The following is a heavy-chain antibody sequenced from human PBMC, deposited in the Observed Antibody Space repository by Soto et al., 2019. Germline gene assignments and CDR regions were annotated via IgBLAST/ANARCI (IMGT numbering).Heavy chain of an antibody. CDR3: ARAGRALYYYGMDV. D-gene: IGHD1-26*01. J-gene: IGHJ6*02. CDR1: GGSISSGGYY. CDR2: IYYSGST. Sequence: PSETLSLTCTVSGGSISSGGYYWSWIRQHPGKGLEWIGYIYYSGSTYYNPSLKSRVTISVDTSKNQFSLKLSSVTAADTAVYYCARAGRALYYYGMDVCGQGTTVTVSS. V-gene: IGHV4-31*03.